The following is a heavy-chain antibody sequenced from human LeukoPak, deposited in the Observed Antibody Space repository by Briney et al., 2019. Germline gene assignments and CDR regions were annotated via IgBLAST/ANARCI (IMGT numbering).Heavy chain of an antibody. CDR2: ISGSGGSA. V-gene: IGHV3-23*01. Sequence: GGSLRLSCAASGFTFRSFEMSWVRQAPGEGLKWVSAISGSGGSAYYADSVKGWFTISRDNSRNSLSLQMNSLRAEDTALYYCAKTGYSSGWYRIWDYWGQGTLVTVSS. J-gene: IGHJ4*02. D-gene: IGHD6-19*01. CDR1: GFTFRSFE. CDR3: AKTGYSSGWYRIWDY.